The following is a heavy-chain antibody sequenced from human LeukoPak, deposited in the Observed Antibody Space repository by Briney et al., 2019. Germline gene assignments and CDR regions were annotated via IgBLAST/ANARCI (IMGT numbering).Heavy chain of an antibody. D-gene: IGHD2-2*01. J-gene: IGHJ4*02. CDR2: IDHSVRT. Sequence: PSQTRSLTCALAAYSISIGYYWGGMRPHPGKGREWIGTIDHSVRTYYNPSLKSRVTISGDTSNNQFCVKLSSVSAPDPALFCCARHPMVPAAIGYWGQGTLVTVSS. CDR3: ARHPMVPAAIGY. V-gene: IGHV4-38-2*01. CDR1: AYSISIGYY.